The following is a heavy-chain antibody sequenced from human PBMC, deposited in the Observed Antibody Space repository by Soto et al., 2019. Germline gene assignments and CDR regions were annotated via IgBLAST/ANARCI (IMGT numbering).Heavy chain of an antibody. CDR3: AREGFGYQMLGKDWFDP. V-gene: IGHV3-74*01. J-gene: IGHJ5*02. CDR1: GFRFSIYW. CDR2: INIDGSST. Sequence: GGSLRLSCAASGFRFSIYWMHWVRQSPGKGLVWVSRINIDGSSTRYADSVKGRFTISRDNAKNTVYLQMNSLRAEDTAGYYCAREGFGYQMLGKDWFDPWGQGTVVTVSS. D-gene: IGHD2-2*01.